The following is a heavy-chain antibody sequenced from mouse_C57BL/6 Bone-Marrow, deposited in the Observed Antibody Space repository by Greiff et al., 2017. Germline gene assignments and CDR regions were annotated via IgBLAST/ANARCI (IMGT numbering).Heavy chain of an antibody. Sequence: QVQLKESGAELARPGASVKLSCKASGYTFTSYGISWVKQRTGQGLEWIGEIYPRSGNTYYNEKFKGKATLTADKSSSTAYMELRRLTSEDSAIYFCARLGDYCGAPAWFACWGPAALVSFSA. J-gene: IGHJ3*01. CDR1: GYTFTSYG. CDR2: IYPRSGNT. CDR3: ARLGDYCGAPAWFAC. D-gene: IGHD1-1*02. V-gene: IGHV1-81*01.